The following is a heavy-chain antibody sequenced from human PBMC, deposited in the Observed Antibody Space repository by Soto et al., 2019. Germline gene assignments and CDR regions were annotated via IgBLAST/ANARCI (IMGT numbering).Heavy chain of an antibody. CDR3: ARVRHYYDRSGLAY. V-gene: IGHV1-69*13. CDR2: IIPIFGTA. CDR1: GGTFSSYA. Sequence: SVKVSCKASGGTFSSYAISWVRQAPGQGLEWMGGIIPIFGTANYAQKFQGRVTITADESTSTAYMELSSLRSEDTAVYYCARVRHYYDRSGLAYWGQGTLVTVSS. D-gene: IGHD3-22*01. J-gene: IGHJ4*02.